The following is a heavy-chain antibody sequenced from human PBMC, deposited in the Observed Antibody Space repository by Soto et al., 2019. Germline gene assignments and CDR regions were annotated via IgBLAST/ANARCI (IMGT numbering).Heavy chain of an antibody. V-gene: IGHV1-69*06. D-gene: IGHD6-19*01. CDR3: QQWLASLYLNDV. CDR2: IMPIFGTA. Sequence: SVKVSCEATGGTFSSYAISWVRQSPGHGLEWMGGIMPIFGTANYAQKFQGRVTITADKSTSTADLELCSLSSEHTAVYYCQQWLASLYLNDVSSRGTAVT. CDR1: GGTFSSYA. J-gene: IGHJ6*02.